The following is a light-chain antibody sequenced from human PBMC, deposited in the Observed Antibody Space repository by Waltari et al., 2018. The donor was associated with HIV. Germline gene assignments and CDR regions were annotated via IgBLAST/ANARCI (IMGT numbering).Light chain of an antibody. CDR2: EVS. Sequence: QSALTQPASGSGSPGQSITMSCTGTTSDIGGANFVSWYHQHPGKAPKVIIYEVSNRPSGVSTRFSGSKSGNTASLTISGLQAEDEADYYCSSYSTAANVVFGEGTKLTV. CDR1: TSDIGGANF. J-gene: IGLJ2*01. V-gene: IGLV2-14*01. CDR3: SSYSTAANVV.